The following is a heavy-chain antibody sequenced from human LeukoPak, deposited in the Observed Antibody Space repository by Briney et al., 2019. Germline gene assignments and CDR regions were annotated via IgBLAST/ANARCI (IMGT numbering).Heavy chain of an antibody. CDR3: ARVPRDYYDSSGSYYFDY. V-gene: IGHV4-59*01. J-gene: IGHJ4*02. D-gene: IGHD3-22*01. CDR1: GGSISSYY. CDR2: IYYSGST. Sequence: SETLSLTCTVSGGSISSYYWSWIRQPPGKGLEWIGYIYYSGSTNYNPSLKSRVTISVDTSKNQFSLKLSSVTAADTAVYYCARVPRDYYDSSGSYYFDYWGQGTLVIVSS.